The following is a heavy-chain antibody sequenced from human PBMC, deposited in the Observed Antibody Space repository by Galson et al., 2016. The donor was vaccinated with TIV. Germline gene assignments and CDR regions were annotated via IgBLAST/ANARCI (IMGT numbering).Heavy chain of an antibody. D-gene: IGHD2-21*02. Sequence: SLRLSCAASDFTVSSNYMSWVRQAPGRGLEWVSIISSGGTTHYADSVRGRFTISRDNSKNTLFLQMNSLRVEDTAVYYCVRDRLHCGDNCYLYYYYGMDVWGQGTTVTVSS. CDR3: VRDRLHCGDNCYLYYYYGMDV. V-gene: IGHV3-53*05. J-gene: IGHJ6*02. CDR2: ISSGGTT. CDR1: DFTVSSNY.